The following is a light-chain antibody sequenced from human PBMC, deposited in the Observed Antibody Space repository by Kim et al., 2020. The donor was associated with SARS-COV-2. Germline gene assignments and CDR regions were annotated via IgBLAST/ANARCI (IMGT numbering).Light chain of an antibody. V-gene: IGLV3-21*01. CDR2: YDS. CDR3: QVWDSSGDHPVV. Sequence: SYELTQPPSVSVAPGKTATITCAGNNIGSKSVHWNQQKPGLAPVMVISYDSDRPSGIPERFSGSNSGYTATLTISRVEAGDEADYYCQVWDSSGDHPVVFGGGTKLTVL. CDR1: NIGSKS. J-gene: IGLJ2*01.